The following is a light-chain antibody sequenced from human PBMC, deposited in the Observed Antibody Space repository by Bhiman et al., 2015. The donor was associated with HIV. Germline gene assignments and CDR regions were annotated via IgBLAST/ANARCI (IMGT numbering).Light chain of an antibody. CDR1: SFGKYY. Sequence: SSELTQDPSVSVALGQTVRITCQGDSFGKYYATWYQQKTGQAPLLVIFGENNRPSGIPDRFSGSTSGTTASLTISGAQPEDEADYYCQSRDSSGSHLLFGGGTKADRP. V-gene: IGLV3-19*01. CDR2: GEN. J-gene: IGLJ2*01. CDR3: QSRDSSGSHLL.